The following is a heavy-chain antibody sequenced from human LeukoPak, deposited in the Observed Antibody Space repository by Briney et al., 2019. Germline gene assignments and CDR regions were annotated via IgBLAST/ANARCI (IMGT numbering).Heavy chain of an antibody. Sequence: GGSLRLSCAASGFTFSGSAMHWVRQASGKGLEWVGRIRSKANNYATAYAASVKGRITISRDDSKNTAYLQMNSLKTEDTAVYYCTGVATSGYWGQGTLVTVSS. CDR3: TGVATSGY. D-gene: IGHD5-12*01. CDR2: IRSKANNYAT. CDR1: GFTFSGSA. J-gene: IGHJ4*02. V-gene: IGHV3-73*01.